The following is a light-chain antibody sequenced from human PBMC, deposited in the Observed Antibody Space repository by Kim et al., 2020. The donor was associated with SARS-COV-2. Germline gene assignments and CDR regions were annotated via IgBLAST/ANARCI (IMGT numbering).Light chain of an antibody. CDR3: QQSHSIPYT. V-gene: IGKV1-39*01. CDR1: QTISRY. Sequence: SATAGDSITITCRASQTISRYLNWYQQKPGKAPNLLISAASTLQSGVPSRFSGGGSGTEFTLTINSLQPEDSATYYCQQSHSIPYTFGQGTKLEI. CDR2: AAS. J-gene: IGKJ2*01.